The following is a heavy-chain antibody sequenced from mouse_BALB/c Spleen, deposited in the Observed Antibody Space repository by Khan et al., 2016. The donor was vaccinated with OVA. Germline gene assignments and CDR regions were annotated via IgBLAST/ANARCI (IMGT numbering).Heavy chain of an antibody. Sequence: EVQLVESGPGLVQPSQSLSLTCPVTGYSITSDYAWTWIRQFPGNKLEWMGYISYSGRTSYNPSLKCRIPITRDTSKNQFFLQLNSVTTEDPATYYCARSVTITTVVATDFDYWRQDPTLTVSS. CDR1: GYSITSDYA. CDR3: ARSVTITTVVATDFDY. J-gene: IGHJ2*01. V-gene: IGHV3-2*02. D-gene: IGHD1-1*01. CDR2: ISYSGRT.